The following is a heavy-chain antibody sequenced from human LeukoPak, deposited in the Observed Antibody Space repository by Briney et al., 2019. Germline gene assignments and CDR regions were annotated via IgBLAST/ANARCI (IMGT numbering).Heavy chain of an antibody. CDR1: GFTFSRLA. CDR2: ISASGP. V-gene: IGHV3-23*01. Sequence: GGSLRLSCAASGFTFSRLAMTWVRQAPGKGLEWVSTISASGPYYADAVRGRFTISRDNSRNTLSLQMDSLRAEDMAVYYCAKDHESDGYPCLDHWGLGTLVTVSS. CDR3: AKDHESDGYPCLDH. J-gene: IGHJ4*02. D-gene: IGHD3-22*01.